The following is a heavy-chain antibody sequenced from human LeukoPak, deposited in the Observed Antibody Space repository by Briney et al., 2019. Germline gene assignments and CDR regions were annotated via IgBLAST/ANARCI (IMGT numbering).Heavy chain of an antibody. Sequence: GGSLRLSRAASGFAFSSYAMHWVRQGPGKGLEWVAFIANDGSDSDKDYADSVKGRFTISRDNSKNTLYLQMNGLRPEDTAVYYCAKASPQYYGSGASKFFFESWGQGTLVPVSS. D-gene: IGHD3-10*01. CDR3: AKASPQYYGSGASKFFFES. CDR1: GFAFSSYA. CDR2: IANDGSDSDK. J-gene: IGHJ4*02. V-gene: IGHV3-30*04.